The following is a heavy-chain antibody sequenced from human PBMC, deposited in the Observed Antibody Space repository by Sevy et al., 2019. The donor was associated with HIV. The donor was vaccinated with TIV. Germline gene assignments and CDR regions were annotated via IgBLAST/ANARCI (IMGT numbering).Heavy chain of an antibody. V-gene: IGHV3-30*18. CDR2: ISYDGSNK. D-gene: IGHD6-19*01. CDR3: AKDSPPGSGWFPLFDY. CDR1: GFTFSSYG. J-gene: IGHJ4*02. Sequence: GGSLRLSCAASGFTFSSYGMHWVRQAPGKGLEWVAVISYDGSNKYYADSVKGRFTISSDNSKNTLYLQMNSLRAEDTAVYYCAKDSPPGSGWFPLFDYWGQGTLVTVSS.